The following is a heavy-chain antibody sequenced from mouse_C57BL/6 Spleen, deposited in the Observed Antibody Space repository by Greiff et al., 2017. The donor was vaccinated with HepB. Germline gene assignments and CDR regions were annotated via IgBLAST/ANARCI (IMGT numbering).Heavy chain of an antibody. J-gene: IGHJ4*01. Sequence: DVKLQESGPGLAKPSQTLSLTCSVTGYSITSDYWNWIRKFPGNKLEYMGYISYSGSTYYNPSLKSRISITRDTSKNQYYLQLNSVTTEDTATYYCARYITTDYYAMDYWGQGTSVTVSS. CDR2: ISYSGST. CDR3: ARYITTDYYAMDY. V-gene: IGHV3-8*01. CDR1: GYSITSDY. D-gene: IGHD1-1*01.